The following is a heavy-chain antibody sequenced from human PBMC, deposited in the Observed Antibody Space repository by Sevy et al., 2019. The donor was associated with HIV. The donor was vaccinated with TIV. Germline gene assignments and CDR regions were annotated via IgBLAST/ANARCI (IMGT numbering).Heavy chain of an antibody. CDR1: GFTFSNSA. V-gene: IGHV3-23*01. CDR3: VKRKLLRDQFYYMGV. CDR2: IRGSGDAI. Sequence: GGSLRLSCVASGFTFSNSAMSWVRQAPGKGLQWVSFIRGSGDAIFYADSAKGRFTISRDNSKNTLYLQMNALRVEDTAVYYCVKRKLLRDQFYYMGVWGKGTTVTVSS. J-gene: IGHJ6*03.